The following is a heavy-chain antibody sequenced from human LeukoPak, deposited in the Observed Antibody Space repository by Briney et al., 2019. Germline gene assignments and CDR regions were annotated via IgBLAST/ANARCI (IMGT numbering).Heavy chain of an antibody. CDR2: IYHSGST. D-gene: IGHD3-22*01. J-gene: IGHJ4*02. V-gene: IGHV4-38-2*02. CDR1: GYSISSGYY. Sequence: SETLSLTCTVSGYSISSGYYWGWIRQPPGKGLEWIGSIYHSGSTYYNPSLKSRVTISVETSKNQFSLKLSSVTAADTAVYYCARDRYYYDSSGHWYWGQGTLVTVSS. CDR3: ARDRYYYDSSGHWY.